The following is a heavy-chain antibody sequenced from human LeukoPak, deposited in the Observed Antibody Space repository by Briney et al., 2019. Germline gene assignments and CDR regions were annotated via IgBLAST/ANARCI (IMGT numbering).Heavy chain of an antibody. V-gene: IGHV4-34*01. J-gene: IGHJ6*03. Sequence: PSETLPLTCAVFGRSFSDYFWSWIRQPPGKGLGWIGEIDHSGGTNYNPSLKSRVTMSVDTSKNQFSLKLTSVTAADAAVYYCARMRGGGIGYSNYMDVWGKGTTVIVSS. CDR1: GRSFSDYF. D-gene: IGHD2-15*01. CDR2: IDHSGGT. CDR3: ARMRGGGIGYSNYMDV.